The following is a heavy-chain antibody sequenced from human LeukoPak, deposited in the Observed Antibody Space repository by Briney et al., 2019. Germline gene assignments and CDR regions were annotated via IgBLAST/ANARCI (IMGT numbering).Heavy chain of an antibody. CDR3: ARDSAMAAGRGY. CDR1: GFTFSSYS. CDR2: ISSSSSYM. J-gene: IGHJ4*02. D-gene: IGHD5-18*01. Sequence: PGGFLRLSCAASGFTFSSYSMNWVRQAPGKGLEWVSSISSSSSYMYYADSVKGRFTISRDNAKNSLYLQMNSLRAEDTAVYYCARDSAMAAGRGYWGQGTLVTVSS. V-gene: IGHV3-21*01.